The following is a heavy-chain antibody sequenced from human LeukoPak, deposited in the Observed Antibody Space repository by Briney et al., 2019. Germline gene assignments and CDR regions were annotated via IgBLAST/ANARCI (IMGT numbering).Heavy chain of an antibody. CDR2: ISAYNGNT. CDR3: ARASYCSDGSCYSDY. CDR1: GYTFTSYS. Sequence: ASVKVSCKSSGYTFTSYSISWVRQAPGQGLEWMGWISAYNGNTIYAQKVKGRVTMTTDTSTSTAYMELRSLKSDDTAVYYCARASYCSDGSCYSDYWGQGTLVTVSS. V-gene: IGHV1-18*01. J-gene: IGHJ4*02. D-gene: IGHD2-15*01.